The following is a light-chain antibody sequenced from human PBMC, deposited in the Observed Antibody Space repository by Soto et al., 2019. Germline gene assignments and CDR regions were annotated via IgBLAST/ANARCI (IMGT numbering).Light chain of an antibody. J-gene: IGKJ1*01. V-gene: IGKV1-5*03. CDR1: QSISSW. CDR2: KAS. CDR3: QQYNSYLWT. Sequence: DIHMTQYPPTLAAYVRDIVTVTCRASQSISSWLAWYQQKPGKAPKLLIYKASSLESGVPSRFSCSGSGTEFTPALSCLQPDDFATYYCQQYNSYLWTFGQGTKVDIK.